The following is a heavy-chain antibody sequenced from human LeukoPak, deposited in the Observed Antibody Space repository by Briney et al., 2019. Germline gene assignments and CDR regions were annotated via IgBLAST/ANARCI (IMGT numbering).Heavy chain of an antibody. Sequence: GALRLSCAASGFSFSAYWMTWVRQAPGTGLEWVANINPAGSETYYVDPVKGRFSISRGNAKNLVYLQMNSLRAEDTAVYHCARFGYVAAVDVWGQGTPVTVSS. CDR1: GFSFSAYW. D-gene: IGHD2-15*01. CDR2: INPAGSET. V-gene: IGHV3-7*01. CDR3: ARFGYVAAVDV. J-gene: IGHJ4*02.